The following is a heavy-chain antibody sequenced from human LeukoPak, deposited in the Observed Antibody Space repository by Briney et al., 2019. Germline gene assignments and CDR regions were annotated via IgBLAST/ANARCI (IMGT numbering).Heavy chain of an antibody. V-gene: IGHV5-51*01. CDR3: ARHMDTAIWAFDY. CDR2: IYPGDSDT. D-gene: IGHD5-18*01. J-gene: IGHJ4*02. Sequence: GESLKISCQTSGFTFNNYWIGWVRQMPGKGLEWMGIIYPGDSDTRYSPSFQGQVTISADKSISTAYLQWSSLKASDTAMYYCARHMDTAIWAFDYWGQGTLVTVSS. CDR1: GFTFNNYW.